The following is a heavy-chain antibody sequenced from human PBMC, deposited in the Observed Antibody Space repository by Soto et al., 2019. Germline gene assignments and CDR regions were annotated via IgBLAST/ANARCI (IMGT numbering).Heavy chain of an antibody. V-gene: IGHV1-46*01. CDR1: GYALIMYY. J-gene: IGHJ4*02. Sequence: ASVKVSCKASGYALIMYYIHWMRQAPGQGLEWMGIINPSGGSTTYAQKFQGRVTMTRDTSTSTVYMDLSSLRSEDTAVYYCAKSVYNWNDGFFDYWGQGTLVTVSS. D-gene: IGHD1-1*01. CDR2: INPSGGST. CDR3: AKSVYNWNDGFFDY.